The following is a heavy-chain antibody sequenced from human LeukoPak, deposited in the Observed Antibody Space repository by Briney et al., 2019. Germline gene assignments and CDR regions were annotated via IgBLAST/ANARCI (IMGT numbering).Heavy chain of an antibody. D-gene: IGHD5-12*01. V-gene: IGHV4-59*08. CDR2: IYYSGST. J-gene: IGHJ4*02. CDR1: GGSISSYY. Sequence: PPETLSLTCTVSGGSISSYYWSWIRQPPGKGLEWIGYIYYSGSTNYNPSLKSRVTISVDTSKNQFSLKLSSVTAADTAVYYCARLYSGYDWAFDYWGQGTLVTVSS. CDR3: ARLYSGYDWAFDY.